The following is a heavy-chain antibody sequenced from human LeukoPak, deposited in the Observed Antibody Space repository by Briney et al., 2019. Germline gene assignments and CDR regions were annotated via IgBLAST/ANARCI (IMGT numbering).Heavy chain of an antibody. CDR2: IYPGDSDT. V-gene: IGHV5-51*01. Sequence: GESLKISCRGSGYSFTSYWIGWVRQMPGKGLEWMGIIYPGDSDTRYSPSFQGQVTISADKSISTAYLQWSSLKASDTAMYYCARAVYDFWSGYYTGIAYFQHWGQGNLVNVSS. CDR3: ARAVYDFWSGYYTGIAYFQH. CDR1: GYSFTSYW. D-gene: IGHD3-3*01. J-gene: IGHJ1*01.